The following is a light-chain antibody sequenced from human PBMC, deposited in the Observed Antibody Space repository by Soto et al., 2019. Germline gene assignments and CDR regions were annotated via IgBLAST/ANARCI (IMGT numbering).Light chain of an antibody. J-gene: IGLJ2*01. V-gene: IGLV2-14*01. CDR1: SSDVGGYNY. Sequence: QSVPTQPASVSGSPGQSITISCTGTSSDVGGYNYVSWYQQHPGKAPKLMIYEVSNRPSGVSNRFSGSKSGNTASLTISGLQPEDEADYYCSSFTTSSTVVFGGGTKVTVL. CDR2: EVS. CDR3: SSFTTSSTVV.